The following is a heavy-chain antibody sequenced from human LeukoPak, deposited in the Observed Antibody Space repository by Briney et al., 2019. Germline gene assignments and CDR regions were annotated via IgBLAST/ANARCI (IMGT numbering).Heavy chain of an antibody. CDR2: IIPIFGTA. J-gene: IGHJ4*02. V-gene: IGHV1-69*05. CDR3: AVESLGDSSGYRQGFDY. Sequence: GASVKVSSKASGYTFTSYDINWVRQAPGQGLEWMGGIIPIFGTANYAQKFQGRVTITTDESTSTAYMELSSLRSEDTAVYYCAVESLGDSSGYRQGFDYWGQGTLVTVSS. CDR1: GYTFTSYD. D-gene: IGHD3-22*01.